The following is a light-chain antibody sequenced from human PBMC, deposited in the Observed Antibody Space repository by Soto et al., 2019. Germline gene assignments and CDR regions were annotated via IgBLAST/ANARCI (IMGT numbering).Light chain of an antibody. J-gene: IGLJ1*01. CDR3: ATWDDSLGRYV. V-gene: IGLV1-47*01. CDR2: RSN. Sequence: QSVLTQPPSASGTPGQTVTISCSGSTSNIGRNYIYWYQQFPGTAPKLLIYRSNQRPSGVPDRVSGSKSGTSASLAISGIRSEDEADYYCATWDDSLGRYVFGTGTKLTVL. CDR1: TSNIGRNY.